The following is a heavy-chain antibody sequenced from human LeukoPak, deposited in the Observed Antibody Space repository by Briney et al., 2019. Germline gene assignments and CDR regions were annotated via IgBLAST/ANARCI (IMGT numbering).Heavy chain of an antibody. V-gene: IGHV1-3*01. CDR3: ARGGLFRFLEWFPYNWFDP. D-gene: IGHD3-3*01. J-gene: IGHJ5*02. CDR1: GYTFTSYA. CDR2: INAGNGNT. Sequence: ASVKVSCKASGYTFTSYAMHWVRQAPGQRLEWMGWINAGNGNTKYSQKFQGRVTITRDTSASTAYMELSSLRSEDTAVYYCARGGLFRFLEWFPYNWFDPWGQGTLVTVSS.